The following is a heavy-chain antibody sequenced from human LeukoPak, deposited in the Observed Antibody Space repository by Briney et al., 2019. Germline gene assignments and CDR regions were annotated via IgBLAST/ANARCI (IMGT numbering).Heavy chain of an antibody. CDR2: ISAYNGNT. CDR1: GYTFTSYG. J-gene: IGHJ4*02. Sequence: ASVKVSCKASGYTFTSYGISWVRQAPGQGLEWMGWISAYNGNTNYAQKFQGRVTMTEDTSTDTAYMELSSLRSEDTAVYYCATDFCSGYTHYWGQGTLVTVSS. CDR3: ATDFCSGYTHY. D-gene: IGHD3-3*01. V-gene: IGHV1-18*01.